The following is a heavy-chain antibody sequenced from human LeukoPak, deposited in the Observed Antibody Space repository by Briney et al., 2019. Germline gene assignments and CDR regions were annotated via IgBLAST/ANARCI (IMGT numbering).Heavy chain of an antibody. CDR3: ARQGVVALRMVRGVIPGMDV. CDR2: IYYSGST. CDR1: GGSISSGGYY. Sequence: SETLSLTCTVSGGSISSGGYYWSWIRQHPGKGLEWIGYIYYSGSTYYNPSLKSPVTISVDTSKNQFSLKLSSVTAADTAVYSCARQGVVALRMVRGVIPGMDVWGQGTTVTVSS. J-gene: IGHJ6*02. D-gene: IGHD3-10*01. V-gene: IGHV4-31*01.